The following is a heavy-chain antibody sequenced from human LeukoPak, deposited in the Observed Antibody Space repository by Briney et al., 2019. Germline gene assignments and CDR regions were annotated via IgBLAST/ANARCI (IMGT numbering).Heavy chain of an antibody. D-gene: IGHD6-13*01. Sequence: GGSLRLSCAASGFTFSSYAMSWVRQAPGKGLEWVSGISGSGDNTYYADSVKGRFTISRDNSKNTLYLQMNSLRAEDTAVYYCARSSRAARVYWGQGTLVTVSS. J-gene: IGHJ4*02. CDR2: ISGSGDNT. CDR3: ARSSRAARVY. CDR1: GFTFSSYA. V-gene: IGHV3-23*01.